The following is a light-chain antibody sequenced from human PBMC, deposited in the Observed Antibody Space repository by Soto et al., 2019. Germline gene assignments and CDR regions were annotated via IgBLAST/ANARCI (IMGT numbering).Light chain of an antibody. V-gene: IGLV4-69*01. CDR3: QTWGAGIVV. Sequence: QSVLTQSPSASASLGDSVTLTCTLSSGHSSYTIAWHQQQPEKGPRYLMKLNTDGSHSRGDGLPDLFSGSRSGAERYLAISSLQSEDEADYYCQTWGAGIVVFGGGTKLTVL. J-gene: IGLJ2*01. CDR1: SGHSSYT. CDR2: LNTDGSH.